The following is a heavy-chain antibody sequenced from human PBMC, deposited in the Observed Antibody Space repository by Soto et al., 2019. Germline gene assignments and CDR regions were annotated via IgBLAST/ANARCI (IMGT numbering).Heavy chain of an antibody. J-gene: IGHJ5*02. V-gene: IGHV4-4*02. Sequence: QVQLQESGPGLVKPSGTLSLTCAVSGGSISSSNWWSWVRQPPGKGLEWIGEIYHSGSTNYNPSLKSRVTISVDKSKNQFSLKLSSVTAADTAVYYCARVGALWFGELSNWFDPWGQGTLVTVSS. CDR2: IYHSGST. CDR3: ARVGALWFGELSNWFDP. D-gene: IGHD3-10*01. CDR1: GGSISSSNW.